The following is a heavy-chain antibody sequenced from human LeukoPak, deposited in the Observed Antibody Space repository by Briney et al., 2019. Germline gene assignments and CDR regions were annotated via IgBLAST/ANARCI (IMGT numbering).Heavy chain of an antibody. D-gene: IGHD3-22*01. V-gene: IGHV4-34*01. CDR2: INHSGST. CDR1: GGSFSGYY. CDR3: ARDRLSYYYDSSGYYPIDY. Sequence: SETLSLTCAVYGGSFSGYYWSWIRQPPGKGLEWIGEINHSGSTNYNPSLKSRVTISVDTSKNQFSLKLSSVTAADTAVYYCARDRLSYYYDSSGYYPIDYWGQGTLVTVSS. J-gene: IGHJ4*02.